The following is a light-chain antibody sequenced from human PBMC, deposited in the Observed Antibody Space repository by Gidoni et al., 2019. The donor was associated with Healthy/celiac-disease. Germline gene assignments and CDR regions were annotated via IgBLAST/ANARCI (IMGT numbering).Light chain of an antibody. CDR3: QQYDNLLFT. V-gene: IGKV1-33*01. J-gene: IGKJ3*01. Sequence: DMQMNQSPSSLSASVGDSVTITCQASQDISNYLNWYQQKPGKAPKLLIYDASNLETGVPSRFSGSGSGTDFTFTISSLQPEDIATYYCQQYDNLLFTFGPGTKVDIK. CDR1: QDISNY. CDR2: DAS.